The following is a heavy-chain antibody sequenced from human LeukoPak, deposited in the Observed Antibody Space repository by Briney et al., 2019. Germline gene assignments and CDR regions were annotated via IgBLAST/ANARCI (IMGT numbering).Heavy chain of an antibody. V-gene: IGHV3-53*01. CDR3: ARDRYGDYIYYFDY. CDR2: IYSGGST. D-gene: IGHD4-17*01. J-gene: IGHJ4*02. Sequence: GGSLRLSCAASGFTVSSNYMSWVRQAPGKGLEWVSVIYSGGSTYYADSVKGRFTISRDNSKNTLYLQMNSLRAEDTAVYYCARDRYGDYIYYFDYWGQGTLVTVSS. CDR1: GFTVSSNY.